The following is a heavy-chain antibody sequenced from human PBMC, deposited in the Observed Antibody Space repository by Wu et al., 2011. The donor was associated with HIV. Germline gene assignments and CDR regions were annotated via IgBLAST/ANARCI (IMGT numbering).Heavy chain of an antibody. J-gene: IGHJ4*02. V-gene: IGHV1-69*05. CDR2: IIPLYGTT. CDR3: ARLALRGYSGYDKRVDQ. Sequence: QVQLVQSGAEVKKPGSSVKVSCKASADTFSRYSITWVRQAPGQGLEWMGGIIPLYGTTHYAQKFQGRVTITTDESTSTAYMELSSLRSEDTAIYYCARLALRGYSGYDKRVDQWGQGTLVTVSS. CDR1: ADTFSRYS. D-gene: IGHD5-12*01.